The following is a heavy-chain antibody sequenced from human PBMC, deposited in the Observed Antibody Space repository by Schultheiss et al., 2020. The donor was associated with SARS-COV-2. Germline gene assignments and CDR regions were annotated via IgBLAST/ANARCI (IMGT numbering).Heavy chain of an antibody. CDR1: GFTFSSYA. Sequence: GGSLRLSCAASGFTFSSYAMSWVRQAPGKGLEWVSSISSSSSYIYYADSVKGRFTISRDNAKNSLYLQMNSLRAEDTAVYYCARGRAVRGVIPGVGSTQRSYYYYGMDVWGQGTTVTVSS. V-gene: IGHV3-21*01. CDR3: ARGRAVRGVIPGVGSTQRSYYYYGMDV. CDR2: ISSSSSYI. D-gene: IGHD3-10*01. J-gene: IGHJ6*02.